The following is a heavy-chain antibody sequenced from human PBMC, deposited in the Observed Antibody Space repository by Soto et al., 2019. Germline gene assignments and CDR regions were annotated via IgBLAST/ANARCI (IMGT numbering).Heavy chain of an antibody. V-gene: IGHV4-4*02. CDR1: GGSISSSNW. CDR2: IYHSGST. J-gene: IGHJ4*02. Sequence: SETLSLTCAVSGGSISSSNWWSWVRQPPGKGLEWIGEIYHSGSTNYNPSLKSRVTISVDKSKNQFSLKLSSVTAADTAVYYCASTSSGRYSSSWLHWGQGTLVTVSS. D-gene: IGHD6-13*01. CDR3: ASTSSGRYSSSWLH.